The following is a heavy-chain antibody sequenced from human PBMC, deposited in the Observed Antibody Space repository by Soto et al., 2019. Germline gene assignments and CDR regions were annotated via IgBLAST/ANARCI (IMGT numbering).Heavy chain of an antibody. CDR3: AREGQRITIFGVVILPGGYYGMDV. J-gene: IGHJ6*02. CDR1: GGSFSGYY. Sequence: PSLTCAVYGGSFSGYYWSWIRQPPGKGLEWIGEINHSGSTNYNPSLKSRVTISVDTSKNQFSLKLSSVTAADTAVYYCAREGQRITIFGVVILPGGYYGMDVWGQGTTVTVS. D-gene: IGHD3-3*01. CDR2: INHSGST. V-gene: IGHV4-34*01.